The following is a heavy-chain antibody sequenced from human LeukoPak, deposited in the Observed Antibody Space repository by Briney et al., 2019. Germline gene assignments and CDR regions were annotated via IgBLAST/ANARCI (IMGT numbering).Heavy chain of an antibody. D-gene: IGHD2/OR15-2a*01. CDR1: GFTFSSYE. CDR3: ARDWFHAIDY. CDR2: ISYDGSNK. V-gene: IGHV3-30*03. J-gene: IGHJ4*02. Sequence: PGGSLRLSCAASGFTFSSYEMNWVRQAPGKGLEWVALISYDGSNKHYADSVKGRFTISRDNAKNTLYLQMNSLRAEDTAVYYCARDWFHAIDYWGQGTLVTVSS.